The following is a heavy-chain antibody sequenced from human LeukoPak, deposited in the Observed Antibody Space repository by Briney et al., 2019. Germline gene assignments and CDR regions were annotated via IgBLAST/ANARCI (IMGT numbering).Heavy chain of an antibody. J-gene: IGHJ6*03. D-gene: IGHD2-2*01. CDR3: ARGPGRSAAPSYYYYYMDV. V-gene: IGHV4-39*07. Sequence: SETLSLTCTVSGGSISSSSYYWGWIRQPPGKGLEWIGSIYYSGSTYYNPSLKSRVTISVDTSKNQFSLKLSSVTAADTAVYYCARGPGRSAAPSYYYYYMDVWGKGTTVTVSS. CDR2: IYYSGST. CDR1: GGSISSSSYY.